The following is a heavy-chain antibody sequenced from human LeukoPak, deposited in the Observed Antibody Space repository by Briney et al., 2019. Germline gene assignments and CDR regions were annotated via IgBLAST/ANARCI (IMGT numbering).Heavy chain of an antibody. D-gene: IGHD3-22*01. CDR1: GFTFSSYW. CDR2: IKQDGSEK. V-gene: IGHV3-7*01. CDR3: ARDWGYYDSSGYYLDY. J-gene: IGHJ4*02. Sequence: GGSLRLSCAASGFTFSSYWMSWVRQAPGKGLEWVANIKQDGSEKYYVDSVKGRFTISRDNAKNSLYLQMNSLRAEDMAVYYCARDWGYYDSSGYYLDYWGQGTLVTVSS.